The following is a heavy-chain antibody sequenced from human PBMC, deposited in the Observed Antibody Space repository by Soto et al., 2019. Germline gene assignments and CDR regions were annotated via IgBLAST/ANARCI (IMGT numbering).Heavy chain of an antibody. CDR2: INPNSGGT. D-gene: IGHD6-19*01. CDR3: ARAVVAGNFDY. Sequence: PSVKAACTASGYTLTGYYMHWVRKSPGRGLECMRWINPNSGGTNYAQKVQGWVTMTRDTSISTAYMELGRLRSDDTAVYYWARAVVAGNFDYWGQGTLVTVSS. V-gene: IGHV1-2*04. J-gene: IGHJ4*02. CDR1: GYTLTGYY.